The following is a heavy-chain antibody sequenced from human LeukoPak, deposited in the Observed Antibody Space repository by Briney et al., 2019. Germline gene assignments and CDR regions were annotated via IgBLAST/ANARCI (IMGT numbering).Heavy chain of an antibody. Sequence: TSQTLSLTCAISGDSVSSNSAAWNWIRRSPSRGLEWLGRTYYRSKWYNDYAVSVKSRITINPDTSKNQFSLQLNSVTPEDTAVYYCARSPSAVAGLNWFDPWGQGTLVTVSS. V-gene: IGHV6-1*01. CDR2: TYYRSKWYN. J-gene: IGHJ5*02. D-gene: IGHD6-19*01. CDR1: GDSVSSNSAA. CDR3: ARSPSAVAGLNWFDP.